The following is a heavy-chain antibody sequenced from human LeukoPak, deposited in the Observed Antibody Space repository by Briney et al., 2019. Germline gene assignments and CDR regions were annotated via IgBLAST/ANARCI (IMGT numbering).Heavy chain of an antibody. D-gene: IGHD3-22*01. V-gene: IGHV3-15*01. Sequence: PGGSLRLSCAASGFTFSNAWMGWVRQAPGKGLEWVGLIKSKTDAGTADYAAPVKGRFSISRDDSKNTLYLQMNSLKIEDTALYYCTTDPVTMIVVVSTWGQGTLVTVSS. J-gene: IGHJ5*02. CDR3: TTDPVTMIVVVST. CDR1: GFTFSNAW. CDR2: IKSKTDAGTA.